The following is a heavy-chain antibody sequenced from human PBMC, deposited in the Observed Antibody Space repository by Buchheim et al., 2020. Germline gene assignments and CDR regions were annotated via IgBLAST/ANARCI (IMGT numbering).Heavy chain of an antibody. Sequence: EEQLVESGGGLVQPGGSLRLSCAASGFSLSTYWMHWIRQVPGKGLVWVSRINSDASSTSYADSVKGRFTISRDNAKSTLYLQIYSLRAEDTAVYYCARGAYSFDYWGQGTL. CDR2: INSDASST. V-gene: IGHV3-74*01. CDR3: ARGAYSFDY. D-gene: IGHD4-11*01. J-gene: IGHJ4*02. CDR1: GFSLSTYW.